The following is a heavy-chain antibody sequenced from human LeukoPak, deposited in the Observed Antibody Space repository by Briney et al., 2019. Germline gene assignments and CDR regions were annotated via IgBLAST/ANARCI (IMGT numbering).Heavy chain of an antibody. Sequence: SETLSLTCTVSGGSISSGSYYWSWIRQPAGKGLEWIGRIYTSGSTNYNPSLKSRVTISVDTSKNQFSLKLSSVTAADTAVYYCASLRYRYYYYYYMDVWGKGTTVTVSS. CDR1: GGSISSGSYY. D-gene: IGHD2-2*01. J-gene: IGHJ6*03. CDR3: ASLRYRYYYYYYMDV. V-gene: IGHV4-61*02. CDR2: IYTSGST.